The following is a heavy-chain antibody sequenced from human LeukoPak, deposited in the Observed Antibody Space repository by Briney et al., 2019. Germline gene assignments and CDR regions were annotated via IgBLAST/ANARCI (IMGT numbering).Heavy chain of an antibody. J-gene: IGHJ5*02. CDR1: GYTFTDYY. CDR2: INPNSGGT. V-gene: IGHV1-2*02. Sequence: ASVKVSCKTSGYTFTDYYIHWVRQAPGQGPEWMGWINPNSGGTNYAQKFQGRVTMSRDTSISTVYMELSRLRSDDTAEYYCARVVVPPAIRGKWFDPWGQGTLVTVSS. D-gene: IGHD2-2*02. CDR3: ARVVVPPAIRGKWFDP.